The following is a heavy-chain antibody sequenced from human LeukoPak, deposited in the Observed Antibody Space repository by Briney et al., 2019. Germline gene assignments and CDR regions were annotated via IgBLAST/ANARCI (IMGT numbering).Heavy chain of an antibody. Sequence: GGSLTLSCAASGFTFSSYGMSWVGQAPGKGLEWVSSITVSGDGSTYVDSVKGRFTISRDNSKNTLYLQMNSLRAEDTAVYYCAKNLLGSAAYSWYFDLWGRDALVTVSS. CDR1: GFTFSSYG. J-gene: IGHJ2*01. V-gene: IGHV3-23*01. D-gene: IGHD2-15*01. CDR3: AKNLLGSAAYSWYFDL. CDR2: ITVSGDGS.